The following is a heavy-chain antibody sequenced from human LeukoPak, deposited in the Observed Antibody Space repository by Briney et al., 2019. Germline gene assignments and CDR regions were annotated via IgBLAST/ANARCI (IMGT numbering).Heavy chain of an antibody. Sequence: GSSVKVSCKASGGTFSSYAISWVRQAPGKGLEWMGGIIPIFGTANYAQKFQGRVTITADESTSTAYMELSSLRSEDTAVYYCARAGDGYSAYNWFDPWGQGTLVTVSS. CDR1: GGTFSSYA. V-gene: IGHV1-69*01. J-gene: IGHJ5*02. D-gene: IGHD5-24*01. CDR3: ARAGDGYSAYNWFDP. CDR2: IIPIFGTA.